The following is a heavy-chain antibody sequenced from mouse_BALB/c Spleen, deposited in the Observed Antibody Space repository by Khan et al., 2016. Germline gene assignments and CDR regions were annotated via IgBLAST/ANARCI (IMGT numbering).Heavy chain of an antibody. J-gene: IGHJ4*01. V-gene: IGHV3-8*02. CDR2: ISYSGST. CDR1: GDSITSGY. CDR3: ATGYDFDWDYYAMDY. Sequence: EVQLQESGPSLVKPSQTLSLTCSVTGDSITSGYWNWIRKFSGNKLEYLGYISYSGSTYYNPSLKNRVSITRDTSKNQFYLQLNSVTTEDTATYXGATGYDFDWDYYAMDYWGQGTSVTVSS. D-gene: IGHD2-4*01.